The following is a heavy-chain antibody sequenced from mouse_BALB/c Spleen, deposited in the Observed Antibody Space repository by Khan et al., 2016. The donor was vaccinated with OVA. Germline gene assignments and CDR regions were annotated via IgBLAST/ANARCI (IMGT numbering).Heavy chain of an antibody. J-gene: IGHJ2*01. CDR3: ARMDTTSFDF. Sequence: QVQLQQSGADLARPGASMKLSCKASGYTFTDHYITWVKQKTGQGLEWIGEIYPGSGNTYYNENFKGKASLTADKSSNTAYMQLSSLTSEDSAVYFCARMDTTSFDFWGQGTTLTVSS. CDR1: GYTFTDHY. D-gene: IGHD2-3*01. CDR2: IYPGSGNT. V-gene: IGHV1-77*01.